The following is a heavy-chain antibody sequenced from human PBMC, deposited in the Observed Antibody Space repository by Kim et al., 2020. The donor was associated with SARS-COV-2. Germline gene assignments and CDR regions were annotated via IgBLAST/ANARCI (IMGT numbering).Heavy chain of an antibody. CDR3: TSPRADCSGGSCDY. CDR2: IRSKANSYAT. CDR1: GFTFSGSA. Sequence: GGSLRLSCAASGFTFSGSAMHWVRQASGKGLEWVGRIRSKANSYATAYAASVKGRFTISRDDSKNTAYLQMNSLKTEDTAVYYCTSPRADCSGGSCDYWGQGTLVSVSS. J-gene: IGHJ4*02. D-gene: IGHD2-15*01. V-gene: IGHV3-73*01.